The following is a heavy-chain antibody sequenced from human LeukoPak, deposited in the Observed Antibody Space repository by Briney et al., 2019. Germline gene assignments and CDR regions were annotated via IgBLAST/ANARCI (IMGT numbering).Heavy chain of an antibody. CDR1: GGTFSSYA. CDR3: ASFRDGYNYFDY. Sequence: SVKVSCKASGGTFSSYAISWVRQAPGQGLEWMGRIIPIFGTANYAQKFQGRVTITTDESTSTAYMELSSLRSEDTAVYSCASFRDGYNYFDYWGQGTLVTVSS. D-gene: IGHD5-24*01. J-gene: IGHJ4*02. V-gene: IGHV1-69*05. CDR2: IIPIFGTA.